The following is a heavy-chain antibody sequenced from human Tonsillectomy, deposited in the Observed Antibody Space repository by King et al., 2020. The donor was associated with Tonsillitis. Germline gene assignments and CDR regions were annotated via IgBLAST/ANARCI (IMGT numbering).Heavy chain of an antibody. Sequence: QLVQSGAGVQRPGASVRLSCKTSGYSFTGNSMHWVRQASGQGLEWMGVIDPITGNTNYAQRFRDRVTLTKDPSTNTFYMELSSLTSGDTALYYCARNLILSGIDFRGQGVLVIVSS. CDR3: ARNLILSGIDF. V-gene: IGHV1-46*01. D-gene: IGHD2/OR15-2a*01. J-gene: IGHJ4*02. CDR2: IDPITGNT. CDR1: GYSFTGNS.